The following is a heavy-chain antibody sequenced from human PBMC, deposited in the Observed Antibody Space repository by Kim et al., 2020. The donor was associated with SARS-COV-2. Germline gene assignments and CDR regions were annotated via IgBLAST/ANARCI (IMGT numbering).Heavy chain of an antibody. CDR1: GYTFNSYP. CDR2: VNSATDKT. D-gene: IGHD4-4*01. Sequence: ASVKVSCKASGYTFNSYPIHWLRHAPGQRLEWMGGVNSATDKTKYSQKFQGRVTITRDTSENTAYMDLSSLTSADTAIYYCARDMNPTVYDYWGQGTLVTVSS. V-gene: IGHV1-3*01. J-gene: IGHJ4*02. CDR3: ARDMNPTVYDY.